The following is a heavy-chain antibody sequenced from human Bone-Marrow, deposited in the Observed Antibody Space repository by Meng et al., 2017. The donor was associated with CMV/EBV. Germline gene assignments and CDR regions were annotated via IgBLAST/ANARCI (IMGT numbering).Heavy chain of an antibody. CDR2: IRYDGSKK. J-gene: IGHJ4*02. CDR3: AKDDS. Sequence: PGGTLRLSCESSGFTFSNYGMHWVRQAPGKGLEWVAVIRYDGSKKYYADSVKGRFTISRDNSKNTLYLEMNSLRVDDTAVYYCAKDDSWGQGTLVTVSS. V-gene: IGHV3-33*06. CDR1: GFTFSNYG.